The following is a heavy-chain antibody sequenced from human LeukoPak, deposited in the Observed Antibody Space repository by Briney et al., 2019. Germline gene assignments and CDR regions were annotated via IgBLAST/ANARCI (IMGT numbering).Heavy chain of an antibody. V-gene: IGHV1-2*02. D-gene: IGHD2-15*01. J-gene: IGHJ4*02. Sequence: ASVKVSCKASGYTFTDYYMQWVRQAPGQGLEWMGWINPKSGGTNYAQKFQGRVTMTRDTSISTAYMELSRLTSDDTAVFYCGRRYCSGGSCYPDYRDQGTLVTVSS. CDR1: GYTFTDYY. CDR2: INPKSGGT. CDR3: GRRYCSGGSCYPDY.